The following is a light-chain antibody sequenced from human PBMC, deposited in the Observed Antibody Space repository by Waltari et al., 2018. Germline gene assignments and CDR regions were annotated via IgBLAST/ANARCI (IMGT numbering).Light chain of an antibody. J-gene: IGLJ2*01. CDR1: SSAVGGYHY. CDR2: AVN. Sequence: QSALTQPPSASGSPGQSVTIPCTGTSSAVGGYHYVYWYQHHPGQAPKLLITAVNTRPSGVPDRFSGSKSGNTASLTVSGLQADDEADYYCTSYAGSHNWVFGGGTKLTVL. V-gene: IGLV2-8*01. CDR3: TSYAGSHNWV.